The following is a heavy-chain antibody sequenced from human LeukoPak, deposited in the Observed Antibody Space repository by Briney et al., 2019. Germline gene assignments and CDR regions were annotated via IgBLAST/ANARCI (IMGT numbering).Heavy chain of an antibody. Sequence: PGGSLRLSYAASGFTFKNSAMSWVRQAPGRGLEWVSTISGSRDNSYYADSVKGRFTISRDFSQNTLYLEMNSLTADDTALYYCAKDLWFGGSAFDSWGQGTLVTVSS. D-gene: IGHD3-10*01. CDR2: ISGSRDNS. V-gene: IGHV3-23*01. CDR1: GFTFKNSA. CDR3: AKDLWFGGSAFDS. J-gene: IGHJ4*01.